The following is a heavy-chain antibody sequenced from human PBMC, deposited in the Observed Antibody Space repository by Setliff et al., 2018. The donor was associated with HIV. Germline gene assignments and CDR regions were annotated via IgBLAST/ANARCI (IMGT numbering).Heavy chain of an antibody. D-gene: IGHD6-19*01. CDR3: ARVVPLRDSSGSIDY. J-gene: IGHJ4*02. CDR1: GGSISSYY. V-gene: IGHV4-59*01. CDR2: IYYSGST. Sequence: LPETLSLTCTVSGGSISSYYWSWIRQPPGKGLEWIGYIYYSGSTNYNPSLKSRVTISVDTSKNQFSLKLSSVTAADTAVYYCARVVPLRDSSGSIDYWGQGTLVTVSS.